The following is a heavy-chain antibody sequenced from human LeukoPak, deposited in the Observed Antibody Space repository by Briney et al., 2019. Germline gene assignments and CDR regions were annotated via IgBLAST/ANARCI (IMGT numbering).Heavy chain of an antibody. V-gene: IGHV3-73*01. CDR3: ARSGSHDY. J-gene: IGHJ4*02. D-gene: IGHD1-26*01. Sequence: GGSLRLSCAASGFTFSGSAIHWVRQASGKGLEWVGRIRSKANSYATAYAASVKGRFTISRDDSKNTAYLQMNSLKIEDTAVYYCARSGSHDYWGQGTLVTVSS. CDR1: GFTFSGSA. CDR2: IRSKANSYAT.